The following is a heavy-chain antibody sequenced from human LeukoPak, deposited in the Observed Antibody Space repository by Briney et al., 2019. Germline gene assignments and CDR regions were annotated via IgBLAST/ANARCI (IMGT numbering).Heavy chain of an antibody. D-gene: IGHD2-21*02. CDR3: ARDKAEYCGGDCYPYHYYYMDV. V-gene: IGHV3-11*04. J-gene: IGHJ6*03. CDR1: GFTFSDYY. CDR2: ISSSGSTI. Sequence: GSLRLSCAASGFTFSDYYMSWIRQAPGKGLEWVSYISSSGSTIYYADSVKGRFTISRDNAKNSLYLQMNSLRAEDTAVYYCARDKAEYCGGDCYPYHYYYMDVWGKGTTVTVSS.